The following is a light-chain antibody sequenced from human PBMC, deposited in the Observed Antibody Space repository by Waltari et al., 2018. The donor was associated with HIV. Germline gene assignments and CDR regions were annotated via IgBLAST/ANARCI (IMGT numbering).Light chain of an antibody. CDR1: SSNIGAGND. J-gene: IGLJ2*01. CDR2: GNN. Sequence: QSVLTQPPSVSGAPGQRVTISCTGSSSNIGAGNDLHWYQQLPGTAPKPLIYGNNNRPSGVPDLFSGSESGTSASRAITGRQAEDEADYFCQSYDSSLSGVVFGGGTKLTVL. CDR3: QSYDSSLSGVV. V-gene: IGLV1-40*01.